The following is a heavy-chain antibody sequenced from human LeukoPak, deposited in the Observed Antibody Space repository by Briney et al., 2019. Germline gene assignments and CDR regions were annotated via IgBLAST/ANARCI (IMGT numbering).Heavy chain of an antibody. J-gene: IGHJ4*02. CDR3: ARARGYSYGYSDY. V-gene: IGHV3-48*01. D-gene: IGHD5-18*01. Sequence: GGSLRLSCAASGFTFSSYSMNWVRQAPGKGLQWVAYISSSSNTIDSADSVKGRFTISSDNAKNSLYLQVNSLRAEDTAVYYCARARGYSYGYSDYWGQGTLVTVSS. CDR1: GFTFSSYS. CDR2: ISSSSNTI.